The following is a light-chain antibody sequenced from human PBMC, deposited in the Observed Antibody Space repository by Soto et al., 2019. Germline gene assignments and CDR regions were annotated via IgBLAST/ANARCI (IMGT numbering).Light chain of an antibody. CDR1: IIGSKS. J-gene: IGLJ1*01. CDR2: DDS. V-gene: IGLV3-21*02. CDR3: QVWDSSSDHYV. Sequence: SYALTQPPSLSVAPGQTASITCGGNIIGSKSVHWYQQKPGQAPVLVVYDDSDRPSGIPERFSGSNTGITATLSISRGEAGDEDDYYCQVWDSSSDHYVFGTGTKVTVL.